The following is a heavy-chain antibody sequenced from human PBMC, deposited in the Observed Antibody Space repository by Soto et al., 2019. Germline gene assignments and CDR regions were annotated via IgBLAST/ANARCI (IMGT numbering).Heavy chain of an antibody. D-gene: IGHD6-19*01. J-gene: IGHJ5*02. CDR2: ISGSGGST. Sequence: EVQLLESGGGLVQPGGSLRLSCAASGFTFSSYVMSWVRQAPGKGLEWVSVISGSGGSTYYADAVKGRFTISRDNSKNTLYLKMNSLRAEDTAVYYCAKDQLAVAGLNWFDPWGQGTLVTVSS. V-gene: IGHV3-23*01. CDR1: GFTFSSYV. CDR3: AKDQLAVAGLNWFDP.